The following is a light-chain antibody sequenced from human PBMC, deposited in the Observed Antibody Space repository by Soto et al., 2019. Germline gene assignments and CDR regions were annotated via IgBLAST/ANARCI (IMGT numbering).Light chain of an antibody. J-gene: IGLJ2*01. CDR1: ISDGGCYNL. CDR2: EGS. CDR3: CSYAGSSTSVV. V-gene: IGLV2-23*01. Sequence: QSALTQPASVSGSPGQSIPISCTGTISDGGCYNLVSWYQQHPVKAPILMIYEGSKRPSGVSNLFSCSKSGNTAYLTISGLHAEDAADYSCCSYAGSSTSVVFGGGTKLTVL.